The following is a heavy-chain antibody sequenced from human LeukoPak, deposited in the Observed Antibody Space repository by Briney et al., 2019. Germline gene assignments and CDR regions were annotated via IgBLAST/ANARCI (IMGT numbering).Heavy chain of an antibody. CDR2: IKHDGSET. D-gene: IGHD4-17*01. J-gene: IGHJ4*01. V-gene: IGHV3-7*05. CDR1: GLTFSRDW. Sequence: GVSLRLSCVASGLTFSRDWMSWVRQAPGKGLEWLANIKHDGSETDYVDSVKGRFTISRDNTKNSLYLQMNSLRAEDTAVYYCVRVGIDYGDYFDYWGQGTLVTV. CDR3: VRVGIDYGDYFDY.